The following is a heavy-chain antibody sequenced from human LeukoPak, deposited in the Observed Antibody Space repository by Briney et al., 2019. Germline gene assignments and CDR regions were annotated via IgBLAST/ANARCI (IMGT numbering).Heavy chain of an antibody. CDR1: GFSFSSYW. D-gene: IGHD3-22*01. V-gene: IGHV3-48*04. J-gene: IGHJ4*02. Sequence: GGSLRLSCAASGFSFSSYWMSWVRQAPGKGLEWISYISYSGTAICYADSVKGRFTISRDNAKKSLYLQMNSLRAEDTALYYCARVRGTDYYDSSGYYRAFDYWGQGTLVTVSS. CDR3: ARVRGTDYYDSSGYYRAFDY. CDR2: ISYSGTAI.